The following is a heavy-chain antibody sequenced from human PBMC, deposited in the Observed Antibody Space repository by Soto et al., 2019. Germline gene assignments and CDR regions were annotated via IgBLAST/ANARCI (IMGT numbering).Heavy chain of an antibody. CDR1: GYSISSGYY. CDR3: GRESGETWDYEAS. J-gene: IGHJ5*02. CDR2: IYHGGST. V-gene: IGHV4-38-2*02. D-gene: IGHD1-7*01. Sequence: SETLSLTCAVSGYSISSGYYWGWLRQPPGKGLEWIGSIYHGGSTYYNPSLKSRVTVSVDTSRNQFFLTLRSVTAADSAVYHCGRESGETWDYEASWGQGTLVTVSS.